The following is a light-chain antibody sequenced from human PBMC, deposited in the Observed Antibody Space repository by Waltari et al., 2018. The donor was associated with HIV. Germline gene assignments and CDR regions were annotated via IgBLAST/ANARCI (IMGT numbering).Light chain of an antibody. J-gene: IGKJ1*01. Sequence: EILMTQSPATLSVSPGERATLSCRASQSVNSNLAWSQQKPGQTPRLLIYGTSTRAADIPARFSGSGSGTEFTRTISSLQSEDFAVYYCHHYNNWRETFGQVTKVEIK. CDR1: QSVNSN. V-gene: IGKV3-15*01. CDR3: HHYNNWRET. CDR2: GTS.